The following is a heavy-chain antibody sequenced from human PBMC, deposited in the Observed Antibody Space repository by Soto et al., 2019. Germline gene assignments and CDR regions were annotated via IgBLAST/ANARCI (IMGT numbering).Heavy chain of an antibody. D-gene: IGHD6-13*01. Sequence: PSQTLSLTCAISGDSVSSNSAAWNWIRQSPSRGLEWLGRTYYRSKWYNDYAVSVKSRITINPDTSKNQFSLQLNSVTPEDTAVYYCARDSIAAAGNGYNWFDPWGQGTLVTVSS. CDR1: GDSVSSNSAA. V-gene: IGHV6-1*01. CDR3: ARDSIAAAGNGYNWFDP. J-gene: IGHJ5*02. CDR2: TYYRSKWYN.